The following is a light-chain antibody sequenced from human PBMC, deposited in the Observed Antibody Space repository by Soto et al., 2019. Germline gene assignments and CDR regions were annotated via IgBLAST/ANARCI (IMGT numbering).Light chain of an antibody. CDR1: QSVSSN. J-gene: IGKJ1*01. CDR3: QQYNNWHTWT. V-gene: IGKV3-15*01. Sequence: EVVMRQSPATLSVSPGERATLSCRASQSVSSNLAWYQQKPGQAPRLLIYGASTRATGIPARFSGSGSGTEFTLTISSLQSEDFAVYYCQQYNNWHTWTFGQGTKV. CDR2: GAS.